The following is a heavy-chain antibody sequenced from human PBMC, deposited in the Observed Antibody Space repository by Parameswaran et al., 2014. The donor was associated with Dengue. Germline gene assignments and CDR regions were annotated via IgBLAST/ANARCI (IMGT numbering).Heavy chain of an antibody. Sequence: WVRQAPGQGLEWMGWINPNSGGTNYAQKFQGWVTMTRDTSISTAYMELSRLRSDDTAVYYCAREGYYDSYYYYGMDVWGQGTTVTVSS. CDR3: AREGYYDSYYYYGMDV. J-gene: IGHJ6*02. CDR2: INPNSGGT. D-gene: IGHD3-22*01. V-gene: IGHV1-2*04.